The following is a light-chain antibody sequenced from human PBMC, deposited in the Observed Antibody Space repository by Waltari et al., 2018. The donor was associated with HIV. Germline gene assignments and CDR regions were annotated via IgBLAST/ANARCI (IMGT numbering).Light chain of an antibody. CDR2: YNK. CDR3: ATWDSSLSAGV. Sequence: QSVLTQPPSVSAAPGQKVTISCSGSSSNIGNNFISWYQKVPGTAPNLPINYNKKRPSGISDRFSGSKSGTSGTLGISGLQTGDEADYYCATWDSSLSAGVFGGGTKVTVL. V-gene: IGLV1-51*01. J-gene: IGLJ2*01. CDR1: SSNIGNNF.